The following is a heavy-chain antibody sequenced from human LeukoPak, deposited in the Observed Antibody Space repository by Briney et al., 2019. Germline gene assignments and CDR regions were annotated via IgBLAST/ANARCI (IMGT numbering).Heavy chain of an antibody. D-gene: IGHD1-14*01. CDR2: IIGSGVYP. CDR1: GFTFSSYA. J-gene: IGHJ4*02. V-gene: IGHV3-23*01. CDR3: AKDASDTGYYFDY. Sequence: GGSLRLSCAGSGFTFSSYAMSWARQAPGKGLEWVSTIIGSGVYPYYADSVKGRFTISRDNSKNTLYLQVNSLRAEDTAVYYCAKDASDTGYYFDYWGQGTLVTVSS.